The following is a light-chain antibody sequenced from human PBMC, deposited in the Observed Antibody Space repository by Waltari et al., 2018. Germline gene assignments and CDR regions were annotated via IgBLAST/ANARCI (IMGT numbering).Light chain of an antibody. V-gene: IGKV1-39*01. CDR3: QQTYNSPIT. Sequence: DIQMTQSPSSLSASVGDRVTITCRPSHPITASLNWYQQRPGKAPNLLIHSASSLQRGVSSRFSGSGSGTEFTLTISSLQPEDSATYYCQQTYNSPITFGQGTRLEIK. CDR1: HPITAS. CDR2: SAS. J-gene: IGKJ5*01.